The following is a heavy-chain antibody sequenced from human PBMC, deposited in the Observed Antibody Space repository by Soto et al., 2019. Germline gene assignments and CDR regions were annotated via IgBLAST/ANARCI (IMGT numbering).Heavy chain of an antibody. J-gene: IGHJ6*02. V-gene: IGHV1-8*01. CDR2: MNPNSGNT. CDR1: GYTFTSYD. Sequence: QVQLVQSGAEVKKPGASVKVSCKASGYTFTSYDINWVRQATGQGLEWMGWMNPNSGNTGYAQKFQGRVTMTTNTSISTAYMELSSLRSEDTAVYYCARGRSITLFAVVLHYYYYGMDVWGQGTTVTVSS. CDR3: ARGRSITLFAVVLHYYYYGMDV. D-gene: IGHD3-3*01.